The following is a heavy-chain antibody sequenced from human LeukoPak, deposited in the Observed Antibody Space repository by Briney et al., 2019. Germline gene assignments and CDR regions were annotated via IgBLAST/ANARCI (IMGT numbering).Heavy chain of an antibody. CDR1: GFTVNRNV. V-gene: IGHV3-66*02. J-gene: IGHJ6*03. D-gene: IGHD1-14*01. CDR3: ARDLAGFEEPRYYYYMDV. Sequence: PGGSLRLSCVASGFTVNRNVMRWVRQAPGKGVEGVSLIYSDESAFYADSVKGRFTTSRNKSKNTLFLQMSSLKPEDTAIYYCARDLAGFEEPRYYYYMDVWGKGITVTVSS. CDR2: IYSDESA.